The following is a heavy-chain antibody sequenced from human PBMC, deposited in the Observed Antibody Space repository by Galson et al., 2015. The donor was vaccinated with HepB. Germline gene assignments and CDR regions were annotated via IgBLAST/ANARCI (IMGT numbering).Heavy chain of an antibody. CDR2: ISQDGSNN. Sequence: SLRLSCAASGFTFSSYAMHWVRQAPGKGLEWVALISQDGSNNYHADSVKGRFTISRDNSKNTLYLQMNSLRAEDTAVYYCAKSAPRGYCSTTTCYVDYWGQGTLVTVSS. V-gene: IGHV3-30*04. CDR3: AKSAPRGYCSTTTCYVDY. D-gene: IGHD2-2*01. J-gene: IGHJ4*02. CDR1: GFTFSSYA.